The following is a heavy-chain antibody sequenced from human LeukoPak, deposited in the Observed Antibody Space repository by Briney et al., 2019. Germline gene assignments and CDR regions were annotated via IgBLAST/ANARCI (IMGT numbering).Heavy chain of an antibody. Sequence: SETLSLTCVVSWYYDSSNSYWAWIPQSPGKGLEWIGSIHHGGNTYYNPSLMSRVSMSIDMSKNQCSLNLNSVTAADTAVFYCARWLGNGFDMWGQGKMFTVSS. CDR1: WYYDSSNSY. CDR3: ARWLGNGFDM. V-gene: IGHV4-38-2*01. J-gene: IGHJ3*02. CDR2: IHHGGNT. D-gene: IGHD6-19*01.